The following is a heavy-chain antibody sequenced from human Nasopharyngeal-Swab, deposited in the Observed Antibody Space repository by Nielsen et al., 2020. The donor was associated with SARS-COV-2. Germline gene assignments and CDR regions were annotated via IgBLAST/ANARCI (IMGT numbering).Heavy chain of an antibody. D-gene: IGHD3-10*01. CDR1: GFTFSSYA. Sequence: GGSLRLSCAASGFTFSSYAMSWVRQAPRKGLEWVSSISGSGGSTYYADSVMGRFTVSRDNAINTVYLQMNSLRAEDTAVYYCARDRVLGSGSLDYWGQGILVTVAS. CDR3: ARDRVLGSGSLDY. J-gene: IGHJ4*02. V-gene: IGHV3-23*01. CDR2: ISGSGGST.